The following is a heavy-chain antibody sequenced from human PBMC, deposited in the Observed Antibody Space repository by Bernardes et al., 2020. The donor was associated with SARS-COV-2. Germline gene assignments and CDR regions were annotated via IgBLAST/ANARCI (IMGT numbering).Heavy chain of an antibody. V-gene: IGHV1-2*04. CDR1: GYTFTGYY. Sequence: SVKVSCKASGYTFTGYYMHWVRQAPGQGLEWMGWINPNSGGTNYAQKFQGWVTMTRDTSISTAYMELSRLRSDDTAVYYCARDILAVPAASYGMDVWGKGTTVTVSS. D-gene: IGHD2-2*01. CDR2: INPNSGGT. J-gene: IGHJ6*04. CDR3: ARDILAVPAASYGMDV.